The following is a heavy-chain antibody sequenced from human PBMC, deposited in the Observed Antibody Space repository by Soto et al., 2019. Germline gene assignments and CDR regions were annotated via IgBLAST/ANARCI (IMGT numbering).Heavy chain of an antibody. V-gene: IGHV3-23*01. CDR2: ISGSGGST. CDR3: AKRSSGNWFDP. D-gene: IGHD3-10*01. Sequence: GGSLRLSCAASGFTFSSYSMNWVRQAPGKGLEWVSVISGSGGSTYYADSVKGRFTISRDNSKNTLYLQMNSLRAEDTAVYYCAKRSSGNWFDPWGQGTLVTVSS. J-gene: IGHJ5*02. CDR1: GFTFSSYS.